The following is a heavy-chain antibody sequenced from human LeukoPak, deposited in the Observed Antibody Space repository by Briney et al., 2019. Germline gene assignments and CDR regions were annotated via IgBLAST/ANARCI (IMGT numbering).Heavy chain of an antibody. CDR1: GFTISTHA. CDR2: MSGSGGST. V-gene: IGHV3-23*01. CDR3: AKRSGIIPYSFDY. Sequence: GGSLRLSCAASGFTISTHAMSWVRQAPGKGLEWVSGMSGSGGSTYYADSVKGRFTISTDNSKNTLYLQMNSLRAEDTAVYYCAKRSGIIPYSFDYWGQGTLVTVSS. J-gene: IGHJ4*02. D-gene: IGHD3-3*01.